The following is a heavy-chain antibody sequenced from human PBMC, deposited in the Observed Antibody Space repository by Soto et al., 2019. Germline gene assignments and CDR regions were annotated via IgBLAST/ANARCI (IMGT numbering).Heavy chain of an antibody. CDR1: GDSVSGTHW. Sequence: QVQLQESGPGLVKPSGTLSLTCAVSGDSVSGTHWWSWVRQPPGKGLEWIGEIHHSGSFNYSPSLKTRVTISVDKSKNQFSLNLTSVPAADTAVYYCVRAPHYWGQGTLVTVSS. CDR3: VRAPHY. CDR2: IHHSGSF. J-gene: IGHJ4*02. V-gene: IGHV4-4*02.